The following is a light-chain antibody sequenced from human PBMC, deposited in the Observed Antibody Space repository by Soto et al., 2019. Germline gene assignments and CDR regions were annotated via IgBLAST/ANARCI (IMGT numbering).Light chain of an antibody. CDR1: QSINKN. Sequence: EIVMTQSPATLSVSPGGSATLSCRASQSINKNLAWYQQRPGQAPRLLIYGPSTKATGIPARFSGRGSGTDFTLAISSLQSEDVAVYYCQQYNDWAPFTFGPGTKVDIK. J-gene: IGKJ3*01. CDR2: GPS. CDR3: QQYNDWAPFT. V-gene: IGKV3-15*01.